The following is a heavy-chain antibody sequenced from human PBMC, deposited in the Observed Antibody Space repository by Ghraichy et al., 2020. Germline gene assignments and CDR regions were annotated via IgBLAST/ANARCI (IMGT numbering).Heavy chain of an antibody. CDR1: GFTFSGYW. Sequence: GGSLRLSCAASGFTFSGYWLSWVRQAPGKGLEWVANIKQDGSEKYYVDSVKGRFTISRDNAKNSLYLQMNSLSAEDTAVYYCATIDYWGQGTLVTVSS. CDR2: IKQDGSEK. V-gene: IGHV3-7*01. CDR3: ATIDY. J-gene: IGHJ4*02.